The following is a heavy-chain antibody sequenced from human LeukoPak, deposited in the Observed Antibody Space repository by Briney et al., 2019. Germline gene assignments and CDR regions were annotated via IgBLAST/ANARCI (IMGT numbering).Heavy chain of an antibody. Sequence: GGSLRLSCAASGFTFSNNAMSWVRQAPGKGLEWVSAISGSGGSTYYADSVRGRFTISRDNSKNTLYLHMNSLRAEDTALYYCARNYYEPTYDYYFDCWGQGTLVTVSS. CDR1: GFTFSNNA. CDR3: ARNYYEPTYDYYFDC. CDR2: ISGSGGST. J-gene: IGHJ4*02. V-gene: IGHV3-23*01. D-gene: IGHD1-26*01.